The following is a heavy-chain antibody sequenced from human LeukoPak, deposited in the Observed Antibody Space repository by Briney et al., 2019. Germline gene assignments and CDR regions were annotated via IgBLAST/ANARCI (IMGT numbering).Heavy chain of an antibody. CDR2: IYYSGST. J-gene: IGHJ2*01. V-gene: IGHV4-39*07. D-gene: IGHD1-26*01. CDR3: ARKEWELLDWYFDL. Sequence: SETLSLTCTVSGGSISSSSYYWGWIRQPPGKGLEWIGSIYYSGSTYCNPSLKSRVTISVDTSKNQFSLKLSSVTAADTAVYYCARKEWELLDWYFDLWGRGTLVTVSS. CDR1: GGSISSSSYY.